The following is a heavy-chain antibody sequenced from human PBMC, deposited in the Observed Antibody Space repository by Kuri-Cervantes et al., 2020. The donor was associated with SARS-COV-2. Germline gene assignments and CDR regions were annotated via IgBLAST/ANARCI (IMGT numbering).Heavy chain of an antibody. Sequence: SETLSLTCTVSGGPISSHYWSWIRQPPGKGLEWIGYIHYSGSTNYNPSLKSRVTISVDTSKNQFSLKLSSVTAADTAVYYCARGANYYDSSGYYYWGQGTLVTVSS. CDR2: IHYSGST. J-gene: IGHJ4*02. CDR3: ARGANYYDSSGYYY. CDR1: GGPISSHY. V-gene: IGHV4-59*11. D-gene: IGHD3-22*01.